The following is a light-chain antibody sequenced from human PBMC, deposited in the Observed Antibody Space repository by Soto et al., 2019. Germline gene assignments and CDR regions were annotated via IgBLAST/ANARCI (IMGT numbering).Light chain of an antibody. Sequence: EILLTQSPGTLSLSPGERATLSCRASQSVSSSYVAWYQQKPGQATRLLINAASRRATGIPDRFSGSGSGMDFNLTISSPEPEDFAVYYCQQSGESQWTFGQGNKV. J-gene: IGKJ1*01. CDR2: AAS. CDR3: QQSGESQWT. V-gene: IGKV3-20*01. CDR1: QSVSSSY.